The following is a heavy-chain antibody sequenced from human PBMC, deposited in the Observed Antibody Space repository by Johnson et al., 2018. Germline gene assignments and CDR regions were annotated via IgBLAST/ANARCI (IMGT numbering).Heavy chain of an antibody. D-gene: IGHD5-18*01. CDR2: MTSDSGDT. J-gene: IGHJ6*02. CDR1: GYTFTSYD. CDR3: ARCYSRSMDV. Sequence: EQLVESGAEEKGPRASVKVSCKASGYTFTSYDFNWVRQATGQGLEWMGWMTSDSGDTGYAQKFQGRVTMTRNISISTVYMELSSLTSEDTAVYYCARCYSRSMDVWGQGTTVTVSS. V-gene: IGHV1-8*01.